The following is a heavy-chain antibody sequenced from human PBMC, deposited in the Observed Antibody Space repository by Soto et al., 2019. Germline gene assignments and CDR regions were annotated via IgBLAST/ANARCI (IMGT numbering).Heavy chain of an antibody. CDR3: ARDWDSGSYLNYFDY. Sequence: QVQLVESGGGVVQPGRSLRLSCAASGFTFSSYGMHWVRQAPGKGLEWVAVIWYDGSNKYYADSVKGRFTISRDNSKNTLYPQMNSLRAEDTAVYYCARDWDSGSYLNYFDYWGQGTLVTVSS. J-gene: IGHJ4*02. CDR1: GFTFSSYG. D-gene: IGHD1-26*01. CDR2: IWYDGSNK. V-gene: IGHV3-33*01.